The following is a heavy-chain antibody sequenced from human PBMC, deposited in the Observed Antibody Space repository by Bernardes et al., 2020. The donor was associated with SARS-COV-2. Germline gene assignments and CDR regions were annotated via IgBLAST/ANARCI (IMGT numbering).Heavy chain of an antibody. V-gene: IGHV3-74*01. J-gene: IGHJ4*02. Sequence: GGSLRLSCAASGFTFSDYWMHWVRQVPGKGLVWVSRINGDGGSTTYADSVEGRFTISRDNAKNTLYLQMNSLRAEDTAVYHCARERRYCDSTTCYRPFDFWGQGTLVTVSS. CDR2: INGDGGST. CDR1: GFTFSDYW. D-gene: IGHD2-2*01. CDR3: ARERRYCDSTTCYRPFDF.